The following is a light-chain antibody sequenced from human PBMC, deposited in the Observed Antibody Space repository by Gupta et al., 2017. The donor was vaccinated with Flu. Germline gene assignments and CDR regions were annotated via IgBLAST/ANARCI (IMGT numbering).Light chain of an antibody. Sequence: SYELTQPPSVSMSPGQTARITCSGDALPKQYAYWYQQKPGQAPVLVIYKDSERPSGIPERFSGSSSGTTVTLTISGVQAEDEADYYCQSADSSGTYVVFGGGTKLTAL. CDR3: QSADSSGTYVV. CDR1: ALPKQY. V-gene: IGLV3-25*02. J-gene: IGLJ2*01. CDR2: KDS.